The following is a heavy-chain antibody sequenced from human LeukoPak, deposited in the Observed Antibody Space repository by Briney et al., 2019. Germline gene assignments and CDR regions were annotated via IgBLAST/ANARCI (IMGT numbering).Heavy chain of an antibody. J-gene: IGHJ4*02. CDR3: AKEDIAAAGTFDY. CDR2: IRYDGSNK. D-gene: IGHD6-13*01. CDR1: GFTFSSYG. Sequence: GGSLRLSCVASGFTFSSYGMSWVRQAPGKGLEWEAFIRYDGSNKYYADSVKGRFTISRDNSKNTLYLQMNSLRAEDTAVYYCAKEDIAAAGTFDYWGQGTLVTVSS. V-gene: IGHV3-30*02.